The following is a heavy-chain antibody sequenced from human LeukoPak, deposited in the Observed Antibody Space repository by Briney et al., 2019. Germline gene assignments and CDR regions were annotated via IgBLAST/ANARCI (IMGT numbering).Heavy chain of an antibody. V-gene: IGHV4-38-2*02. J-gene: IGHJ5*02. CDR1: GYSISSAYY. Sequence: SETLSLTCSVSGYSISSAYYWGWIRQPPGKGLEWIGTMYHSGSTNYNPSLKSRVTISVDTSKNQFSPKLSSVTAADTAVYYCARGAPYYDFWSGYQYNWFDPWGQGTLVTVSS. CDR2: MYHSGST. D-gene: IGHD3-3*01. CDR3: ARGAPYYDFWSGYQYNWFDP.